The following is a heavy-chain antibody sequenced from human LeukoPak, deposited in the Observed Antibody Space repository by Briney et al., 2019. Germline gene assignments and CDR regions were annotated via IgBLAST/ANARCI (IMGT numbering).Heavy chain of an antibody. D-gene: IGHD3-3*01. Sequence: GGSLRLSCAASGFTFSSYSMNWVRQAPGKGLEWVSYISSSSTIYYADSVKGRFTISRDNAKNSLYLQMNSLRAEDTAVYYCAREPAYYDFWSGYKGSRYYYYMDVWGKGTTVTVSS. CDR3: AREPAYYDFWSGYKGSRYYYYMDV. J-gene: IGHJ6*03. V-gene: IGHV3-48*01. CDR2: ISSSSTI. CDR1: GFTFSSYS.